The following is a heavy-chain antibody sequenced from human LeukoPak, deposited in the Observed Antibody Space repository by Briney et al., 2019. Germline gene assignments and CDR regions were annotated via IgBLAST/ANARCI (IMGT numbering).Heavy chain of an antibody. CDR3: AREGGQQTTVTTYDY. CDR2: IIPIFGTA. Sequence: GASVKVSCKASGGTFSSYAISWVRQAPGQGLEWMGGIIPIFGTANYAQKFQGRVTITADESTSTAYMELRSLRSDDTAVYYCAREGGQQTTVTTYDYWGQGTLVTVSS. D-gene: IGHD4-17*01. J-gene: IGHJ4*02. CDR1: GGTFSSYA. V-gene: IGHV1-69*13.